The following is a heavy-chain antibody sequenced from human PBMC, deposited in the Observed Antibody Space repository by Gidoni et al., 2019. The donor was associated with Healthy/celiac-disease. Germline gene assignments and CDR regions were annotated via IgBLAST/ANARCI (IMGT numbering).Heavy chain of an antibody. CDR2: ISGSGGST. CDR1: GFTFSSYA. D-gene: IGHD3-9*01. J-gene: IGHJ4*02. Sequence: EVQLLESGGCLVQPGVSLRLSCAASGFTFSSYAMRWVRQAPGKGLEWVSAISGSGGSTYYADSVKGRFTISRDNSKNTLYLQMNSLRAEDTAVYYCAKIPDYDILTGYYFFDYWGQGTLVTVSS. CDR3: AKIPDYDILTGYYFFDY. V-gene: IGHV3-23*01.